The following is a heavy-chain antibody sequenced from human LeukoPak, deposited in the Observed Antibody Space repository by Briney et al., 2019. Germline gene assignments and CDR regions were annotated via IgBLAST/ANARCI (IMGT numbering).Heavy chain of an antibody. J-gene: IGHJ4*02. CDR3: AAFRYCSGASCFHADN. D-gene: IGHD2-15*01. CDR2: IDPSDSYT. V-gene: IGHV5-10-1*01. CDR1: GYSFTSYW. Sequence: GESLKISCKGSGYSFTSYWISWVRQMPGKGLEWMGRIDPSDSYTNYSPSFQGHVTISADKSISTAYLQWSSLKASDTAMYYCAAFRYCSGASCFHADNWGQGTLVTVSS.